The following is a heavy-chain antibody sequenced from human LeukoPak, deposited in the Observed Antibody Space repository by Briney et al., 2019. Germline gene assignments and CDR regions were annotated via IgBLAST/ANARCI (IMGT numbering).Heavy chain of an antibody. D-gene: IGHD6-13*01. CDR3: ARDLSYSSSSNDY. Sequence: GGSLRLSCTTSGFIFSSYGMTWVRQTPGKGLEWVSAVSGSGGGTYYADSVKGRFTISRDNSKNTLYLQMNSLRAEDTAVYYCARDLSYSSSSNDYWGQGTLVTVSS. J-gene: IGHJ4*02. V-gene: IGHV3-23*01. CDR1: GFIFSSYG. CDR2: VSGSGGGT.